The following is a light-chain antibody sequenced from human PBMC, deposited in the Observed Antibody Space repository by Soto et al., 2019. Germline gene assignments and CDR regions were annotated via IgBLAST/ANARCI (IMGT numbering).Light chain of an antibody. V-gene: IGKV3-15*01. Sequence: EIVMTQSPATLSVSPGERATLSCRASQSVGSNLAWYQQKPGQGPRLLIYGASSRATGPPARFSGSGSGTEFTLTISSLQSEDFAVYYCQQYNNWPWTFGQGTKVEIK. CDR3: QQYNNWPWT. CDR1: QSVGSN. CDR2: GAS. J-gene: IGKJ1*01.